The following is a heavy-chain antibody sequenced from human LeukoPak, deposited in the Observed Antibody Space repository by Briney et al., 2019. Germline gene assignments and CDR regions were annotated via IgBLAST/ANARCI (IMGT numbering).Heavy chain of an antibody. CDR2: IYYSGST. J-gene: IGHJ4*02. V-gene: IGHV4-59*01. CDR1: GGSINSYY. D-gene: IGHD6-19*01. Sequence: PSETLSLTCTVSGGSINSYYWSWIRQPPGKGLEWIGYIYYSGSTNYNPSLKSRVTMSVDTFTNHFSLKLSSVTAADTAVYYCARVFSGWPYYFDYWGQGTLVTVSS. CDR3: ARVFSGWPYYFDY.